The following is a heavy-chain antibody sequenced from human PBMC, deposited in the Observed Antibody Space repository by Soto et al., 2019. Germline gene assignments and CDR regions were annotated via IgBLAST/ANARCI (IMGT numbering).Heavy chain of an antibody. Sequence: EVQLLESGGGLVQPGGSLRLSCAASGFTFSNSAVSWVRQAPGKGLEWVSAICASGDTTYYADSVKGRFTISRDNSKNTLSLQMNSLRVEDTAVYYCAKGPTIFGVVISFEYYYGMDVWGQGTTVTVSS. D-gene: IGHD3-3*01. CDR1: GFTFSNSA. J-gene: IGHJ6*02. V-gene: IGHV3-23*01. CDR3: AKGPTIFGVVISFEYYYGMDV. CDR2: ICASGDTT.